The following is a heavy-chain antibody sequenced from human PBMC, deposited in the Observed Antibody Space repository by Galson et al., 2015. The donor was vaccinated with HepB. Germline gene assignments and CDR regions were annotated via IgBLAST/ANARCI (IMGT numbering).Heavy chain of an antibody. CDR2: ITPVFGTP. D-gene: IGHD3-10*01. Sequence: SVKVSCKASGGTFSRYAFSWVRQAPGQGLEWMGGITPVFGTPNYAQRFKGRLTITADEFTSTAYMELSSLGSDDTAIYYCARDWGYGPGSYYGFWGQGTLVTVSS. CDR3: ARDWGYGPGSYYGF. CDR1: GGTFSRYA. J-gene: IGHJ4*02. V-gene: IGHV1-69*13.